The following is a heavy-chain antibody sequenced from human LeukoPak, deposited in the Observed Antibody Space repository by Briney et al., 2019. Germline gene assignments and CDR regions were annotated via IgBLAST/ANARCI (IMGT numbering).Heavy chain of an antibody. V-gene: IGHV4-34*01. CDR2: INHSGST. Sequence: SETLSLTCAVYGGSFSGYYWSWIRQPPGKGLEWIGEINHSGSTNYNPSLKSRVTISVDTSKNQFSLKLSSVTAADTAVYYCAIKGGYSYGYRYWGQGTLVTVSS. CDR1: GGSFSGYY. D-gene: IGHD5-18*01. J-gene: IGHJ4*02. CDR3: AIKGGYSYGYRY.